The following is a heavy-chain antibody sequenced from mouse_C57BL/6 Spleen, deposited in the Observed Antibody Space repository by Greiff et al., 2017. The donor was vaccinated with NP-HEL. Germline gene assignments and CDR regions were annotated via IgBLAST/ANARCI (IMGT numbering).Heavy chain of an antibody. Sequence: EVQLQESGGGLVQPGGSLSLSCAASGFTFTDYYMSWVRQPPGKALEWLGFIRNKANGYTTEYSASVKGRFPLSRDNSPSILYLQMHALRAEDSATYYCARVYYGNYDAMDYWGQGTSVTVSS. J-gene: IGHJ4*01. D-gene: IGHD2-1*01. CDR2: IRNKANGYTT. CDR3: ARVYYGNYDAMDY. CDR1: GFTFTDYY. V-gene: IGHV7-3*01.